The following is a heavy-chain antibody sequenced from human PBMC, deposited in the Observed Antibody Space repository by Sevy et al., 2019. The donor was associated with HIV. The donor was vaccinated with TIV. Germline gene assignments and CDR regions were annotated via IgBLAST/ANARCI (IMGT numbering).Heavy chain of an antibody. CDR2: IIPIFGTA. D-gene: IGHD5-12*01. CDR1: GGTFISYT. J-gene: IGHJ6*02. CDR3: ARRGYSGYVDYYYGMDV. Sequence: ASVKVSCKASGGTFISYTISWVRQAPGQGLEWMGGIIPIFGTANYAQKFQGRVTVTADESTSTAYMELSSLRSEDTAVYYCARRGYSGYVDYYYGMDVWGQGTTVTVSS. V-gene: IGHV1-69*13.